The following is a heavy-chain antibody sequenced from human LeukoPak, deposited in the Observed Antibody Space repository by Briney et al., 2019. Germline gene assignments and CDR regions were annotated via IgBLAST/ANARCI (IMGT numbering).Heavy chain of an antibody. CDR3: ARVAPNRRYCSGGTCLNSFDY. CDR2: INPSADST. Sequence: GASVKVSCKASGYTFTSYYIHWVRQAPGQGLERMGIINPSADSTNYAQKLQGRVTMTTDTSTSTAYMELRSLRSDDTAVYYCARVAPNRRYCSGGTCLNSFDYWGQGTLVTVSS. V-gene: IGHV1-46*01. CDR1: GYTFTSYY. J-gene: IGHJ4*02. D-gene: IGHD2-15*01.